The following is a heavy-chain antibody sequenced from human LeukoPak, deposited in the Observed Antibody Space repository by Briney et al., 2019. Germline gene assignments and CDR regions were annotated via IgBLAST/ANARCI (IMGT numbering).Heavy chain of an antibody. V-gene: IGHV4-4*07. CDR3: ARGNYYDSRNAFDI. CDR1: GGSISRYY. CDR2: ISDSGRT. D-gene: IGHD3-22*01. Sequence: SETLSLTCTVSGGSISRYYWSWIRQPAGKGLEWIGRISDSGRTKYNPSLKNRVTMSADTSKNQFSLKLSSVTAADTAVYYCARGNYYDSRNAFDIWGQGTMATVSS. J-gene: IGHJ3*02.